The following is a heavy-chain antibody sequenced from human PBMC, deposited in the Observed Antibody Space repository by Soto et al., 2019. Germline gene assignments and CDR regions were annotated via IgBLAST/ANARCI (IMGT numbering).Heavy chain of an antibody. CDR1: GFTFSSYG. D-gene: IGHD3-9*01. V-gene: IGHV3-33*01. CDR2: LWYDGSNK. CDR3: AREDAYDILTAHAFDI. J-gene: IGHJ3*02. Sequence: GGSLRLSCAASGFTFSSYGMHWVRQAPGKGLEWVAVLWYDGSNKYYADSVKGRFTISRDNSKNTLYLQMNSLRAEDTAVYYCAREDAYDILTAHAFDIWGQGTMVTVSS.